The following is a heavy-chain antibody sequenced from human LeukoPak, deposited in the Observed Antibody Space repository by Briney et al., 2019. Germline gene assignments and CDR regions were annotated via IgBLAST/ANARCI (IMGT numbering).Heavy chain of an antibody. D-gene: IGHD4/OR15-4a*01. V-gene: IGHV4-59*01. CDR3: ARGVGSALTDFDY. CDR1: GGSISSYY. Sequence: SETLSLTCTVSGGSISSYYWSWIRQPPGKGLEWIRYIYYSGSTNYNPSLKSRVTISVDTSKNQFSLKLSSVTAADTAVYYCARGVGSALTDFDYWGQGTLVTVSS. J-gene: IGHJ4*02. CDR2: IYYSGST.